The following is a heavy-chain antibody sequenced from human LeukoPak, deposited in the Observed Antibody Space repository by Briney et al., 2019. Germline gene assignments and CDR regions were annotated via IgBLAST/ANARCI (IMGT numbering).Heavy chain of an antibody. V-gene: IGHV3-23*01. J-gene: IGHJ6*02. CDR3: AKVERSGYTVGGMDV. CDR2: ISASGGST. Sequence: GGSLRLSCAASGFTFSSYAMNWVRQAPGKGLEWVSAISASGGSTYYADSVKGRFTISRDNSKNTLYLQMNSLRAEDTAVLYCAKVERSGYTVGGMDVWGQGTTVTVSS. CDR1: GFTFSSYA. D-gene: IGHD3-22*01.